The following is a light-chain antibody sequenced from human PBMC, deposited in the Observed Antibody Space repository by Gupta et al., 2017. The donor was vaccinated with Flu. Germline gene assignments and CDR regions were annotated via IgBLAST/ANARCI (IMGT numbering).Light chain of an antibody. CDR2: KAS. CDR3: QQYGTAPVT. Sequence: GDRVTITWRASESIRFLVARYQQKPGKAPKLLIYKASSLEDGVPSRFSGSGSGTEFTLTITSLQPDDFAIYFCQQYGTAPVTFGGGTKVELK. J-gene: IGKJ4*01. CDR1: ESIRFL. V-gene: IGKV1-5*03.